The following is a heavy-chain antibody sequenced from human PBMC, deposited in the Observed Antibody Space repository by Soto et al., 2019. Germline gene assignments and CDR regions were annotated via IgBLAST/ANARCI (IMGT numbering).Heavy chain of an antibody. V-gene: IGHV1-2*02. CDR1: GYTFTGYY. D-gene: IGHD3-10*01. Sequence: ASVKVSCKASGYTFTGYYMHWVRQAPGQGLEWMGWINPNSGGTNYAQKFQGGVTMTRDTSISTAYMELSRLRSDDTAVYYCARDPRGYYYGMDVWGQGTTVTVSS. CDR3: ARDPRGYYYGMDV. CDR2: INPNSGGT. J-gene: IGHJ6*02.